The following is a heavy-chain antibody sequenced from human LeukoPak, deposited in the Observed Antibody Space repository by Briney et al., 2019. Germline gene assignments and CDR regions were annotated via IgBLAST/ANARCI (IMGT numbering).Heavy chain of an antibody. J-gene: IGHJ4*02. CDR2: IIPMFGST. CDR1: GGTFSSYA. Sequence: SVKVSCKAFGGTFSSYALSWVRQAPGQGLEWMGGIIPMFGSTNYAQMFQGRVTFTADESTSTAYMELSSLTFEDTAVYYCARGGYDSGSYYKGPLYYFDYWGQGTLVTVSS. CDR3: ARGGYDSGSYYKGPLYYFDY. V-gene: IGHV1-69*13. D-gene: IGHD3-10*01.